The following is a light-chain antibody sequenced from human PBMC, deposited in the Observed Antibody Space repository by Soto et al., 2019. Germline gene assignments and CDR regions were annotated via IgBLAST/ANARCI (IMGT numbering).Light chain of an antibody. V-gene: IGKV3-20*01. CDR2: GAS. CDR1: QSVSSSY. CDR3: QRYGSPTGT. Sequence: EIVLTQSPGILSLSPGERATLSCRASQSVSSSYLAWYQQKPGQAPRLLIYGASSRATGIPDRFSGSRSGTDFTLTISRLEPEDLAVYYCQRYGSPTGTFGQGTKVEIK. J-gene: IGKJ1*01.